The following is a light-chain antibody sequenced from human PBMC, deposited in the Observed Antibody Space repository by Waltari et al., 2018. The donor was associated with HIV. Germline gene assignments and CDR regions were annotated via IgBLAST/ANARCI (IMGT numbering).Light chain of an antibody. Sequence: DILLTQSPLSLPVTPGEPASISCRSSQSLVHTNGYNYLDWYLQKPGQSPQLLISLASTRASGVPDRFSGSGSGTDFTLKISRVQAEDVGIYYCMQSLQAPFTFGGGTKVEIK. V-gene: IGKV2-28*01. CDR3: MQSLQAPFT. J-gene: IGKJ4*01. CDR1: QSLVHTNGYNY. CDR2: LAS.